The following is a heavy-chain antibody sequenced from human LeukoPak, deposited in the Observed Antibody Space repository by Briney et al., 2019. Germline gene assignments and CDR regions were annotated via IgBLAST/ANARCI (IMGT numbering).Heavy chain of an antibody. Sequence: PSETLSLTCTVSGGSISSYYWSWIRQPPGKGLEWIGYIYYSGSTYYNPSLKSRVTISVDTSKNQFSLKLSSVTAADTAVYYCARTTEGYAGGPGYSYYYYMDVWGKGTTVTISS. CDR3: ARTTEGYAGGPGYSYYYYMDV. CDR1: GGSISSYY. J-gene: IGHJ6*03. CDR2: IYYSGST. D-gene: IGHD5-12*01. V-gene: IGHV4-59*12.